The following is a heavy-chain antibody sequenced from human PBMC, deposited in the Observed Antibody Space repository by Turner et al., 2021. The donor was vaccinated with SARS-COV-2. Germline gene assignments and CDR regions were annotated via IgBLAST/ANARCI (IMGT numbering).Heavy chain of an antibody. CDR1: GGPFSSYV. D-gene: IGHD1-26*01. J-gene: IGHJ6*02. CDR3: ARVYSGSYYGGYYYYGMDV. CDR2: IIPIFGTA. V-gene: IGHV1-69*01. Sequence: QVQLVQSGAEVKTPGSSVKVSCKASGGPFSSYVISWVRQAPGQGLEWMGGIIPIFGTANYAQKFQGRVTITADESTSTAYMELSSLRSEDTAVYYCARVYSGSYYGGYYYYGMDVWGQGTTVTVSS.